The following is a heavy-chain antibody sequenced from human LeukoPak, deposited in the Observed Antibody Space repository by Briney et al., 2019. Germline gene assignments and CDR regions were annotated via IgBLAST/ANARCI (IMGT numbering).Heavy chain of an antibody. D-gene: IGHD4-11*01. CDR1: GGSISSSSYY. Sequence: PSETLSLTCTVSGGSISSSSYYWSWIRQPPGKGLEWIGYIYYSGSTNYNPSLKSRVTISVDTSKNQFSLKLSSVTAADTAVYYCARAGRGYSKGEHDYWGQGTLVTVSS. CDR2: IYYSGST. J-gene: IGHJ4*02. V-gene: IGHV4-61*01. CDR3: ARAGRGYSKGEHDY.